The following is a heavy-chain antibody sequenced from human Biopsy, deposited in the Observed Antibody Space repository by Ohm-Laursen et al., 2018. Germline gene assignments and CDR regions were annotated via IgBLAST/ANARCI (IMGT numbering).Heavy chain of an antibody. CDR1: GYTLTDLS. D-gene: IGHD1-20*01. V-gene: IGHV1-24*01. CDR3: AGDINNWNVNY. CDR2: FAPVNGKT. Sequence: AASVKVSCKVSGYTLTDLSMHWVRQAPGKGLEWMGGFAPVNGKTIYAQKFQGRVTMTEDTSTDTAYMELSNLRSEDTAVYYCAGDINNWNVNYWGQGTLVIVSS. J-gene: IGHJ4*02.